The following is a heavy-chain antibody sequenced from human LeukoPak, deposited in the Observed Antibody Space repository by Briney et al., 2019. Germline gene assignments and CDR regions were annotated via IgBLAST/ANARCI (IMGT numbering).Heavy chain of an antibody. Sequence: SETLSLTCTVSGGSISSDYWSWIRQPAGKRLECIGLIYTSGSTNYNPSLKSRVTMSVDTSKNQFSLKLSSVTAADTAVYYCARDRDRYGSGSYWLDPWGQGTLVTVSS. J-gene: IGHJ5*02. V-gene: IGHV4-4*07. CDR3: ARDRDRYGSGSYWLDP. CDR1: GGSISSDY. CDR2: IYTSGST. D-gene: IGHD3-10*01.